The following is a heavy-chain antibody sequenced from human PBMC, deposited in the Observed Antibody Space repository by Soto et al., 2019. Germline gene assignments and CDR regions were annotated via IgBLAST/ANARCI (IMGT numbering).Heavy chain of an antibody. CDR3: VRDRGGGSVNYYKSEGMDV. Sequence: QLQLQESGSRLVKPSQTLSLTCSVSRGSISSVGYSWSWIRQPPGKGLEWIGYIYPTGITSHHPSLKSRVTMSVGKSRNQFSLKLRFVSAADTAVYYCVRDRGGGSVNYYKSEGMDVWGQGTTVTVSS. J-gene: IGHJ6*02. V-gene: IGHV4-30-2*01. D-gene: IGHD3-10*01. CDR1: RGSISSVGYS. CDR2: IYPTGIT.